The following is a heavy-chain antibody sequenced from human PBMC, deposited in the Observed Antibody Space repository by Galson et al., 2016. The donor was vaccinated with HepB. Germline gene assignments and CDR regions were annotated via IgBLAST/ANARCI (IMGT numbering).Heavy chain of an antibody. CDR3: ARGRGPRVTVTALDY. CDR2: TSYDGSIK. J-gene: IGHJ4*02. V-gene: IGHV3-30-3*01. Sequence: SLRLSCAASGFTFSSFTMHWVRQAPGKGLEWVAVTSYDGSIKYYGDSAKGRFTISRDNSKNMLYLQMNSLRAGDTAVYYCARGRGPRVTVTALDYWGQGTLVTVSS. D-gene: IGHD4-17*01. CDR1: GFTFSSFT.